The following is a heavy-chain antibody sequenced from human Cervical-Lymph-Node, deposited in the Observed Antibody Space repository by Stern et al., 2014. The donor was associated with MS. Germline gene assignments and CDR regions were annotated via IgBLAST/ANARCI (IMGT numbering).Heavy chain of an antibody. D-gene: IGHD4-17*01. V-gene: IGHV3-30*04. J-gene: IGHJ6*02. CDR1: GFTFSRYA. Sequence: VQLVPSGGGVVRPGRSLRLSCATSGFTFSRYAVLWVRQAPGKGLEWVAAISYDGSNKFYGDSVKVRFTISRDNSKNTLFLQMNNLRPEDSGVYHCARDRLDGDYVYYYGLDVWGQGTTVTVSS. CDR2: ISYDGSNK. CDR3: ARDRLDGDYVYYYGLDV.